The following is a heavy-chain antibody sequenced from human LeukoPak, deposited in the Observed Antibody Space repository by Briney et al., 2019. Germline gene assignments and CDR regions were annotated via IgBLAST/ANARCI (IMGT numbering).Heavy chain of an antibody. CDR3: ARQRGRVTGYSPVDY. J-gene: IGHJ4*02. CDR1: GYSFTSYW. CDR2: IYPGDSDT. V-gene: IGHV5-51*01. D-gene: IGHD3-9*01. Sequence: PGESLKISCKGSGYSFTSYWIGWVRQMPGKGLEWMGIIYPGDSDTRYSPSFQGQVTISADKSISTAYLQWSSLKASDTAMYYCARQRGRVTGYSPVDYWGQGTLVTVSS.